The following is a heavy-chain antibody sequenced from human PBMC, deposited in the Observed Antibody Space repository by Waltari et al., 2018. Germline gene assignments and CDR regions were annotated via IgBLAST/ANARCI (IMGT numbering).Heavy chain of an antibody. D-gene: IGHD3-16*01. CDR3: ATEPQKGDRGGRFEE. CDR2: ISSSSSYI. J-gene: IGHJ4*02. CDR1: GSTFSSYS. V-gene: IGHV3-21*01. Sequence: VQLVESGGGLVKPGGSLRLSCAASGSTFSSYSMNWVRKAQGKGLEWVSSISSSSSYIYYEDSVKGRFTISRDNAKNSLYLQMNSLREEDKAVYYGATEPQKGDRGGRFEEWGQG.